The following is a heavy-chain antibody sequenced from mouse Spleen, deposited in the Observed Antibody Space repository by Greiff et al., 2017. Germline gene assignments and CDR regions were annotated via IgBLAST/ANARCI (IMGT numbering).Heavy chain of an antibody. J-gene: IGHJ2*01. CDR3: ARSFTTATDY. CDR2: IDPSDSYT. CDR1: GYTFTSYW. Sequence: VQLQQSGAELVKPGASVKLSCKASGYTFTSYWMQWVKQRPGQGLEWIGEIDPSDSYTNYNQKFKGKATLTVDTSSSTAYMQRSSLTSEDSAVYYCARSFTTATDYWGQGTTLTVSS. D-gene: IGHD1-2*01. V-gene: IGHV1-50*01.